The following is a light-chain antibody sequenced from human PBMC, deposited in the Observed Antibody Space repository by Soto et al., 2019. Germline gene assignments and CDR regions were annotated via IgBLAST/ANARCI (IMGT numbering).Light chain of an antibody. Sequence: EIVLTQSPATLSSFPGDRVTLSCRASQYIHTRLAWYQHRPGQAPRLLIYHTSIRAAGIPARFSASGSGTDFSLTVSDVRPEDFAFCCAHHRLSWPRKFGQGTMVDIK. J-gene: IGKJ1*01. CDR2: HTS. CDR1: QYIHTR. V-gene: IGKV3-11*01. CDR3: HHRLSWPRK.